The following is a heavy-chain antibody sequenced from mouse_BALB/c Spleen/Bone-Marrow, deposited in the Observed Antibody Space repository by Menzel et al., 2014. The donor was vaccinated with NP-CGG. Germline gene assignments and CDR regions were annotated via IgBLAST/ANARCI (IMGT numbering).Heavy chain of an antibody. CDR1: GFNIKDTY. J-gene: IGHJ4*01. CDR3: ARWEYYAMDY. Sequence: VQLQQSGAELVKPGASVKLSCTASGFNIKDTYMHWAKQRPEQGLEWIGRIDPANGNTKYDQKFQGKATITADTSSNTAYLQLSSLTSEDTAVYYCARWEYYAMDYWGQGTSVTVSS. V-gene: IGHV14-3*02. D-gene: IGHD4-1*01. CDR2: IDPANGNT.